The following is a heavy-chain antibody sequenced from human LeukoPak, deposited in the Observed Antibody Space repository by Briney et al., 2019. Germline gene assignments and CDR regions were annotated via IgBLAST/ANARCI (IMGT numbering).Heavy chain of an antibody. Sequence: ASVKVSCKASEYTFTEYAVNWVRQAPGQRLEWMGWINAGNGKTKYAQKFQGRLTITRDTAASTAYMELSSLTFEDTAVYYCTRGRWSATTASYYLDFWGQGTLLNVSS. CDR1: EYTFTEYA. CDR3: TRGRWSATTASYYLDF. V-gene: IGHV1-3*01. D-gene: IGHD2-15*01. J-gene: IGHJ4*02. CDR2: INAGNGKT.